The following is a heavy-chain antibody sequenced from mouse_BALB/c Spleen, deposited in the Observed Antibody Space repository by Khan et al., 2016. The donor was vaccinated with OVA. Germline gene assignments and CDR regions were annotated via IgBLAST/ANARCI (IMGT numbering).Heavy chain of an antibody. CDR3: ARREKYGYDPSWFAY. CDR2: INPSDSET. V-gene: IGHV1-61*01. J-gene: IGHJ3*01. CDR1: GYTFTSYW. D-gene: IGHD2-2*01. Sequence: QVQLQQSGAELVRPGASVKLSCKASGYTFTSYWMNWVRQRPGPGLDWIGKINPSDSETPYHPMFKDTATLTVEHTYGQAYMQPSSLTSEDSAVYYCARREKYGYDPSWFAYWGQGTLVTVSA.